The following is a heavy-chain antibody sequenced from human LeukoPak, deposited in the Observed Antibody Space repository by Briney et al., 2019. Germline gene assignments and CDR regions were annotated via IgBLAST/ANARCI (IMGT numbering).Heavy chain of an antibody. J-gene: IGHJ6*02. Sequence: GGSLRLSCAASGFTFDDYAMHWVRQVPGKGLEWVSLISGDGGSTYYADSVKGRFTISRDNSKNSLYLQMNSLRTEDTALYFCAKDIGYYDSSGMDVWGQGTTVTVSS. CDR1: GFTFDDYA. D-gene: IGHD3-22*01. CDR3: AKDIGYYDSSGMDV. CDR2: ISGDGGST. V-gene: IGHV3-43*02.